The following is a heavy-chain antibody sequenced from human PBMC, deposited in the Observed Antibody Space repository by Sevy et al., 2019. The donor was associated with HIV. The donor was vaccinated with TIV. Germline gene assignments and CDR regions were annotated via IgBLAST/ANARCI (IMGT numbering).Heavy chain of an antibody. Sequence: SETLSLTCAVSGGSISSGGYSWSWIRQPPGKGLEWIGYIYHSGSTYYNPSLRSRVSMSVDRSKNQFCLKLTSVTAADTAVYYCARDSSVGSYFDYWGQGTLVTVSS. V-gene: IGHV4-30-2*01. CDR3: ARDSSVGSYFDY. D-gene: IGHD3-22*01. CDR1: GGSISSGGYS. CDR2: IYHSGST. J-gene: IGHJ4*02.